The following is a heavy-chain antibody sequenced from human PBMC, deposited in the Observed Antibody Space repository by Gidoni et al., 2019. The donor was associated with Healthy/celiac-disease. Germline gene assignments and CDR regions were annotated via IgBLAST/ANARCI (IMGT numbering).Heavy chain of an antibody. CDR2: IYYSGST. Sequence: QVQLQESGPGLVKPSQPLSLPCTVSGGPFRSGGYYWSWIRQHPGKGLEWIGYIYYSGSTYYNPSLKSRVTISVDTSKNQFSLKLSSVTAADTAVYYCARGGIAAAGMLGYWGQGTLVTVSS. V-gene: IGHV4-31*03. CDR1: GGPFRSGGYY. J-gene: IGHJ4*02. D-gene: IGHD6-13*01. CDR3: ARGGIAAAGMLGY.